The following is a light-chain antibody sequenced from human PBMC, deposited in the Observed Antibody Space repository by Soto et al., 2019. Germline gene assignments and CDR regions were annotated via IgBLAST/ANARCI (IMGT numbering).Light chain of an antibody. Sequence: QSALTQPASVSGSPGQSIAISCTGTSSDVGGYNYVSWYQQHPGKAPKLIIFDVTNRPSGVSDRFSGSKSGSTASLTISGLQADDEADYYCTSFAGSGTYVFGPGTKVTVL. J-gene: IGLJ1*01. CDR1: SSDVGGYNY. V-gene: IGLV2-14*01. CDR3: TSFAGSGTYV. CDR2: DVT.